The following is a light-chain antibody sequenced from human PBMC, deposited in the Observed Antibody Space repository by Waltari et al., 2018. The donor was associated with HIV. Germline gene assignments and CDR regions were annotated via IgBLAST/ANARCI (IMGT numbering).Light chain of an antibody. J-gene: IGKJ1*01. CDR3: QQSET. V-gene: IGKV3-20*01. Sequence: EIVLTQSPGTLSLSPGARATLSCRASQSVSSSYLAWYQQKSGQAPRLLIYGASSRATGIPDRFSGSGSGTEFTLTIARLEPEDFAVYYCQQSETFGQGTRVEIK. CDR2: GAS. CDR1: QSVSSSY.